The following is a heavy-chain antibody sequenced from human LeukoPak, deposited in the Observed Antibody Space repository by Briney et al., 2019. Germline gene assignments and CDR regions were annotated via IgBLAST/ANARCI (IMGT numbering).Heavy chain of an antibody. D-gene: IGHD4-11*01. CDR2: IYYSGST. J-gene: IGHJ5*02. CDR1: GGSIGSSSYS. V-gene: IGHV4-39*01. Sequence: SETLFLTCTVSGGSIGSSSYSWGWIRQPPGKGLEWIGSIYYSGSTYYNPSLKSRVTISVDTSKNQFSLKLSSVTAADTAVYYCARHHDYSEWFDPWGQGTLVTLSS. CDR3: ARHHDYSEWFDP.